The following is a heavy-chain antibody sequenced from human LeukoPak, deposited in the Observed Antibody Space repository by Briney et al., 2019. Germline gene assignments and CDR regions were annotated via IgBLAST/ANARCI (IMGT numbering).Heavy chain of an antibody. CDR2: IYYSGST. Sequence: SETLSLTCTVSGGSISSYYWSWIRQPPGKGLEWIGYIYYSGSTNYNPSLKSRVTISVDTSKNQFSLKLSSVTAADTAVYYCARAYSSSTRFYWYFDLWGRGTLVTVSS. V-gene: IGHV4-59*01. D-gene: IGHD6-13*01. CDR1: GGSISSYY. J-gene: IGHJ2*01. CDR3: ARAYSSSTRFYWYFDL.